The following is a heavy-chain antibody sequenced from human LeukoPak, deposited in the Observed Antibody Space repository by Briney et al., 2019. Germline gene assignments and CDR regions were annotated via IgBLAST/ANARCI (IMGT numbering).Heavy chain of an antibody. CDR1: GGSINSYF. CDR3: ARVTGYMTEDYFDY. D-gene: IGHD1-1*01. CDR2: IYYSGST. V-gene: IGHV4-59*01. Sequence: PSETLSLTCTVSGGSINSYFWSWIRQPPGKGLEWIGYIYYSGSTNYNPSLKSRVTISVDTSKNQFSLRLSSVTAADTAVYYCARVTGYMTEDYFDYWGQGTLITVSS. J-gene: IGHJ4*02.